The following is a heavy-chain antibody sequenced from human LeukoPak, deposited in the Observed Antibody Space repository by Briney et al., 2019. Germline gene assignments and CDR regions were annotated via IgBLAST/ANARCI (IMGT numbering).Heavy chain of an antibody. CDR3: ARSVRRLQPPNWFDP. Sequence: SETLSLTCAVYGGSFSGYYWSWIRQPPGKGLEWIGEINHSGSTNYNPSLKSRVTISVDTSKNQFSLKLSSVTAADTAVYYCARSVRRLQPPNWFDPWGQGTLVTVSS. V-gene: IGHV4-34*01. J-gene: IGHJ5*02. CDR1: GGSFSGYY. D-gene: IGHD4-11*01. CDR2: INHSGST.